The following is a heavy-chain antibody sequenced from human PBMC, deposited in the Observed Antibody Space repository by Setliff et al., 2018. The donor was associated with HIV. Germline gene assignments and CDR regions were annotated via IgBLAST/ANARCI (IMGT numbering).Heavy chain of an antibody. J-gene: IGHJ3*02. CDR1: GYSLSSGYF. D-gene: IGHD3-22*01. CDR3: ASTSRRLGDSSGNEGAFDI. V-gene: IGHV4-38-2*01. Sequence: SETLSLTCAVSGYSLSSGYFWGWIRQPPGKGLEWIGSIYHSGSTYYNPSLRSRVTISVDTSKNQFSLKLSSVTAADTAVYYCASTSRRLGDSSGNEGAFDIWGQGTMVTVSS. CDR2: IYHSGST.